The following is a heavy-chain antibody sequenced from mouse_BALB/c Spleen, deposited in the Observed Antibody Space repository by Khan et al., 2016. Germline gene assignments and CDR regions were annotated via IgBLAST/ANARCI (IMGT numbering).Heavy chain of an antibody. V-gene: IGHV3-2*02. CDR2: ISYSGST. D-gene: IGHD3-2*01. Sequence: EVQLQESGPGLVKPSQSLSLTCTVTGYSITSDYAWNWIRQFPGNKLEWMGYISYSGSTSYNPSLKSRISITRDTSKNQFFLQLNSVTTEDTATXDCARSGQLGLRWFAYWGQGTLVTVSA. CDR1: GYSITSDYA. CDR3: ARSGQLGLRWFAY. J-gene: IGHJ3*01.